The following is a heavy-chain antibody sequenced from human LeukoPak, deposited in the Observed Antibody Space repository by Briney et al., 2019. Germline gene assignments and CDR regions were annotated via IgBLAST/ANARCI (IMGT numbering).Heavy chain of an antibody. D-gene: IGHD6-13*01. CDR2: IYYRGST. Sequence: PSYTLPLPRTVSDVSISSSSYYWRWIRQPPGKGLEWLGRIYYRGSTYYNPPLTRRVTISVAPSKNQSPLKLSSVTAADTAVYYCARAHSSDYWGQGTLVTVSS. J-gene: IGHJ4*02. CDR3: ARAHSSDY. V-gene: IGHV4-39*01. CDR1: DVSISSSSYY.